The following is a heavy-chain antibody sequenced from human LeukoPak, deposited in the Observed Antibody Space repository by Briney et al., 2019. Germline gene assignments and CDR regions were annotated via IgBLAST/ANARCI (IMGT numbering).Heavy chain of an antibody. CDR1: GGSINSGGYY. Sequence: ASETLSLTCTVSGGSINSGGYYWTWIRQHPEKGLEWIGYIYYSGTTYYNPSLKSRVTISIDTSKNQFSLNLSSVTAADTAVYYCARGGYDSTGYSVYYFDFWGQGTLVTVSS. D-gene: IGHD3-22*01. V-gene: IGHV4-31*03. CDR2: IYYSGTT. J-gene: IGHJ4*02. CDR3: ARGGYDSTGYSVYYFDF.